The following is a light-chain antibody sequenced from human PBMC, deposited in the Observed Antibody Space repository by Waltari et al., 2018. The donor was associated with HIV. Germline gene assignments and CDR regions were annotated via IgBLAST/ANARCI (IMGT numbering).Light chain of an antibody. CDR3: TSYAGRNTFV. V-gene: IGLV2-8*01. CDR2: EVF. J-gene: IGLJ2*01. CDR1: TSDVGAYHY. Sequence: QSALTQPPSASGSPGPSVTISCTGKTSDVGAYHYVSWYQQHPGKAPNLMIYEVFKRPSGVPDRFSGSKSGNTASLTVSGLQAEDEADYYCTSYAGRNTFVFGGGTKLTVL.